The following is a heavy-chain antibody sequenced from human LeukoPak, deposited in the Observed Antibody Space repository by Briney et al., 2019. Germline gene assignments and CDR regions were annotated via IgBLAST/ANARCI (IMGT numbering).Heavy chain of an antibody. CDR1: GFTFSSYS. V-gene: IGHV3-21*01. J-gene: IGHJ4*02. CDR3: TTRQQQLVRWDYFDY. D-gene: IGHD6-13*01. CDR2: ISSSSSYI. Sequence: GGSLRLSCAASGFTFSSYSMNLVRQAAGKGLEWVSSISSSSSYIYYADSVKGRFTISRDNAKNSLYLQMNSLRAEDTAVYYCTTRQQQLVRWDYFDYWGQGTLVTVSS.